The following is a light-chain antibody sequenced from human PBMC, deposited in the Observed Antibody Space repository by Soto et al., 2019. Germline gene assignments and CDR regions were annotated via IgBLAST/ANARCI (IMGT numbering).Light chain of an antibody. CDR2: DAS. Sequence: EIVMTQSPATLSVSPGGRTTLSCRASQSLSSNLAWYQQKPGQAPRLLIYDASTRATGIPARFSGSGSGTEFTLIISSLQSEDFAVYYCQQYNNWPPSFGGGTKVEIK. CDR1: QSLSSN. V-gene: IGKV3-15*01. J-gene: IGKJ4*01. CDR3: QQYNNWPPS.